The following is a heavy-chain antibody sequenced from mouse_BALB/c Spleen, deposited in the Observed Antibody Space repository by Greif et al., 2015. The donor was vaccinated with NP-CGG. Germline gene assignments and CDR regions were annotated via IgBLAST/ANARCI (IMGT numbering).Heavy chain of an antibody. CDR1: GYTFTSYY. D-gene: IGHD2-14*01. V-gene: IGHV1S81*02. CDR2: INPSNGGT. CDR3: TRSAWYAGYYAMDY. Sequence: QVQLQQPGAELVKPGASVKLSCKASGYTFTSYYMYWVKQRPGQGLEWIGEINPSNGGTNFNEKSKSKATLTVDKSSSTAYMQLSSLTSEDSAVYYCTRSAWYAGYYAMDYWGQGTSVTVSS. J-gene: IGHJ4*01.